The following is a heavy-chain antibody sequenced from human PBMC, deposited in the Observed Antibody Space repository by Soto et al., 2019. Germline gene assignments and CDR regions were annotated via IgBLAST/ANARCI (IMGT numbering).Heavy chain of an antibody. J-gene: IGHJ4*02. CDR1: GGSISSYY. Sequence: SETLSLTCTVSGGSISSYYWSWIWQPPGKGLEWIGYIYYSGSTNYNPSLKSRVTISVDTSKNQFSLKLSSVTAADTAVYYCARTSSGWKYFDYWGQGTLVTVSS. D-gene: IGHD6-19*01. CDR2: IYYSGST. V-gene: IGHV4-59*08. CDR3: ARTSSGWKYFDY.